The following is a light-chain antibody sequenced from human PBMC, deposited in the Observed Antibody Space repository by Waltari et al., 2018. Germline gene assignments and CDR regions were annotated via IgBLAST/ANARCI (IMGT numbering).Light chain of an antibody. Sequence: DIQMTQSPTSLSASVGDRVTITCRASQSISSYLNWYQQKPGKAPKVLIYAASSLQSGVPSRFSGSGSGTDFTLTISSLQPEDFATYYCQQRYSIPRTFGPGTKVDIK. CDR2: AAS. CDR3: QQRYSIPRT. CDR1: QSISSY. V-gene: IGKV1-39*01. J-gene: IGKJ3*01.